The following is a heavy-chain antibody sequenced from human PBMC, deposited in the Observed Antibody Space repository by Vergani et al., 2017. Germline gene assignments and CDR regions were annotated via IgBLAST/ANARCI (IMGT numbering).Heavy chain of an antibody. CDR3: ATASFYDFWSGPYKWFDP. Sequence: QVQLVQSGAEVKKPGASVKVSCKVSGYTLTELSMHWVRQAPGKGLEWMGVFDPEDGETIYAQKFQGRVTMTEDTSTDTAYMELSSLRSEDTAVYYCATASFYDFWSGPYKWFDPWGQGTLVTVSS. D-gene: IGHD3-3*01. V-gene: IGHV1-24*01. J-gene: IGHJ5*02. CDR2: FDPEDGET. CDR1: GYTLTELS.